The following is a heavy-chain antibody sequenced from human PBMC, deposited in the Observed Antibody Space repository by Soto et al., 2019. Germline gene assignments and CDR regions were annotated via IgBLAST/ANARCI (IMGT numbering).Heavy chain of an antibody. CDR3: ARGMVATSSYNWFDP. J-gene: IGHJ5*02. CDR2: ISSSSSYI. Sequence: EVQLVESGGGLVKPGGSLRLSCAASGFTFSSYSMNWVRQAPGKGLEWVSSISSSSSYIYYADSVRGRFTISRDNAKNPPHLQMNSLSAEDTAVYYCARGMVATSSYNWFDPWGQGTLVTVSS. V-gene: IGHV3-21*01. CDR1: GFTFSSYS. D-gene: IGHD5-12*01.